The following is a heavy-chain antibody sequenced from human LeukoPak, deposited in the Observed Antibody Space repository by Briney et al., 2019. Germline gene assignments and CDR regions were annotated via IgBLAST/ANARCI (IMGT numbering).Heavy chain of an antibody. Sequence: ASVKVSCTASGYTFTIYAMHWVRQAPGQGLEWMGWIIPNGDTNYPQKFQGRVAITRDTSVSTAYMDLSRLTSDDTAVYYCARDRYGDGFAHFDYWGQGALVTVSS. J-gene: IGHJ4*02. CDR1: GYTFTIYA. CDR2: IIPNGDT. D-gene: IGHD4-17*01. CDR3: ARDRYGDGFAHFDY. V-gene: IGHV1-2*02.